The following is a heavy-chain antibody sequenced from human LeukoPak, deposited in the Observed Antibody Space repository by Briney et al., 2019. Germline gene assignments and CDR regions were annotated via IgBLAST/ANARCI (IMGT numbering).Heavy chain of an antibody. CDR1: GGSISSSSHY. J-gene: IGHJ4*02. D-gene: IGHD3-16*02. CDR3: ARGVDEGVLAPGY. CDR2: IYNSGSS. V-gene: IGHV4-39*01. Sequence: SETLSLTCTVSGGSISSSSHYWGWIRQPPGKGLEWIGSIYNSGSSYYNPSLKSRVTISVDTSKNQFSLRLSSVTAADTAVYYCARGVDEGVLAPGYWGQGTLVTVSS.